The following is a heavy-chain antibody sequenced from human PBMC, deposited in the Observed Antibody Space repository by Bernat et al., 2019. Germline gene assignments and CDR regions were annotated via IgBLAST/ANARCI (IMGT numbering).Heavy chain of an antibody. CDR3: ARSRNCWLDMVTGRYYFDY. J-gene: IGHJ4*02. V-gene: IGHV1-18*01. D-gene: IGHD5-18*01. Sequence: QVQLVQSGAEVKKPGASVKVSCKASGYIFTSYGISWVRQAPGQGLEWMGWISAYNGKTNYAQKLQGRVTMTTDTSTSTANMELRSLRSDDTAVYYCARSRNCWLDMVTGRYYFDYWGQGTLVTVSS. CDR1: GYIFTSYG. CDR2: ISAYNGKT.